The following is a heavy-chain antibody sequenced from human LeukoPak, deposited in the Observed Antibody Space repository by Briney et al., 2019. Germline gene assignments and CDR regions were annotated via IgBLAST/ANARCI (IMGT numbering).Heavy chain of an antibody. Sequence: PGGSLRLSCAASGFTFSSYDMHWVRQATGKGLEWVAVIGPAADPYYPVSVKGRFTISRENAKNSLYLQMNSLRAGDTAVYYCVRGGLGLADDAFDIWGQGTMVTVSS. CDR1: GFTFSSYD. J-gene: IGHJ3*02. D-gene: IGHD6-19*01. V-gene: IGHV3-13*05. CDR2: IGPAADP. CDR3: VRGGLGLADDAFDI.